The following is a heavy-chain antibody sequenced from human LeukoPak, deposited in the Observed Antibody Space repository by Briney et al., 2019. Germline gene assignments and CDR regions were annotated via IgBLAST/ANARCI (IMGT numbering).Heavy chain of an antibody. D-gene: IGHD3-22*01. CDR1: GGSISSSSYY. V-gene: IGHV4-39*01. Sequence: SETLSLTCTVSGGSISSSSYYWGWIRQPPGKGLEWIGSIYYSGSTYYNPSLKGRVTISVDTSKNQFSLKLSSVTAADTAVYYCARPTYYYDNSGHDAFDIWGQGTMVTVSS. J-gene: IGHJ3*02. CDR3: ARPTYYYDNSGHDAFDI. CDR2: IYYSGST.